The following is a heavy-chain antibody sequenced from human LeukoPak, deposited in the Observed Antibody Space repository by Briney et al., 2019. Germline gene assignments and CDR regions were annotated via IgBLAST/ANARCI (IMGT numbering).Heavy chain of an antibody. J-gene: IGHJ1*01. CDR1: GYTFTGYY. V-gene: IGHV1-2*02. Sequence: ASVKVSCKASGYTFTGYYMHWVRQAPGQGLEWMGWINPDSGGTNFAQKFQGRVTMTRDTSISTAYMELSRLRSDDTAVYYCASSIVYCSSTSCYFNWGQGTLVTVSS. CDR2: INPDSGGT. D-gene: IGHD2-2*01. CDR3: ASSIVYCSSTSCYFN.